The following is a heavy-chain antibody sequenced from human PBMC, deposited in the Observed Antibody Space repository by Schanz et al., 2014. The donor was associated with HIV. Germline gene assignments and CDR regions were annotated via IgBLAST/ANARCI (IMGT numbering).Heavy chain of an antibody. D-gene: IGHD3-10*01. CDR1: GFTFSSYG. Sequence: QVQLVESGGGVVQPGRSLRLSCAASGFTFSSYGMHWVRQAPGKGLEWVSDISGSGGSTYYADSVKGRFTISRDNSKNTLSLQMSSLRAEDTAVYYCSRVGGWGAFDFWGQGTMLTVSS. CDR2: ISGSGGST. J-gene: IGHJ3*01. V-gene: IGHV3-NL1*01. CDR3: SRVGGWGAFDF.